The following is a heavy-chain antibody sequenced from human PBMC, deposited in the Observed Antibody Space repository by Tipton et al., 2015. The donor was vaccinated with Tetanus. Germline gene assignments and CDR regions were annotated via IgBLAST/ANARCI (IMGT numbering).Heavy chain of an antibody. CDR1: GYTFTSYW. J-gene: IGHJ4*02. CDR2: LYPGDSDT. D-gene: IGHD4-23*01. V-gene: IGHV5-51*03. Sequence: QLVQSGAEVKKPGESLKISCKGSGYTFTSYWIGWVRQMPGKGLEWMGILYPGDSDTRYSPSFQGQVTISADKSISTAYLLWSNLKASDTAIYYCARLAHGDKEAGVHWGQGTLVTVSS. CDR3: ARLAHGDKEAGVH.